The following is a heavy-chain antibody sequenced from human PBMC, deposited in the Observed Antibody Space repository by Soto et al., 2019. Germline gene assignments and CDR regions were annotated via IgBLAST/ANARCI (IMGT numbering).Heavy chain of an antibody. CDR1: GFDFEDYV. Sequence: GGSLRLSCAAAGFDFEDYVMHWVRQVPGKGLEWVSLTNSDGTDSYYMDSVKGRLTISRDNAKSTLYLQMDRMRPEDTALYFCAKSLYYYDSSPLDXWGQGTLVTVSX. J-gene: IGHJ5*02. CDR2: TNSDGTDS. D-gene: IGHD3-22*01. CDR3: AKSLYYYDSSPLDX. V-gene: IGHV3-43D*04.